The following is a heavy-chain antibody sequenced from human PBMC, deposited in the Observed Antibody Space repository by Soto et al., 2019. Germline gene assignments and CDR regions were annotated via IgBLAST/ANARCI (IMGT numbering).Heavy chain of an antibody. J-gene: IGHJ6*02. CDR3: ARQGSGTEYPQYFYYGMDV. V-gene: IGHV1-2*02. D-gene: IGHD6-19*01. CDR2: INPNRGVA. Sequence: QVQLVQSGAEVEKPGASVRVSCKTSGYTFTAYYIHGVRRAPGRGLEGMGWINPNRGVANYAQNFQGRVTMTRDTSISTVYLDLSKMRSEDTTVYYCARQGSGTEYPQYFYYGMDVWGQGTTAAAAS. CDR1: GYTFTAYY.